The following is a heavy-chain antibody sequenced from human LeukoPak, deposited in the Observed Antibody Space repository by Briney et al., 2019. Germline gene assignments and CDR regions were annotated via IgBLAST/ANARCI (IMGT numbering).Heavy chain of an antibody. CDR1: GFSFSSNN. D-gene: IGHD1-26*01. Sequence: GGSLRLSCAASGFSFSSNNMNWVRQTQGKGLEWVSSITSSNTYTFYADSVKGRFTNSTDHARNSLYLQINSLRAEDTAVYYCARDPYSGTYGDTYYYYMDVWGKGTTVTISS. CDR3: ARDPYSGTYGDTYYYYMDV. CDR2: ITSSNTYT. V-gene: IGHV3-21*01. J-gene: IGHJ6*03.